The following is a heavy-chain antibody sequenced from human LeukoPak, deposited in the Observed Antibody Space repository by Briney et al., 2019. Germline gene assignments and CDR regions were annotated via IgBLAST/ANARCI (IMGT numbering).Heavy chain of an antibody. V-gene: IGHV1-18*01. Sequence: ASVKVSCKASGYTFTSYGISWVRQAPGQGLEWMGWISAYNGNTNYAQKLQGRVTMTTDTSTSTAYMELSSLRSEDTAVYYCARAPGRAAPYYFDYWGQGTLLTVSS. D-gene: IGHD2-15*01. CDR3: ARAPGRAAPYYFDY. J-gene: IGHJ4*02. CDR2: ISAYNGNT. CDR1: GYTFTSYG.